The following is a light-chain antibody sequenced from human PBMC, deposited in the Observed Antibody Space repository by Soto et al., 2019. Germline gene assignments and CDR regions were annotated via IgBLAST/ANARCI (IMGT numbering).Light chain of an antibody. J-gene: IGKJ2*01. Sequence: EIVMTQSPATLSVSPGEGATLSCRASQSVSSKVAWYQQKPGQAPRLLIYGASTRATGVPTRFSGSGSGTEFTLTISSLQSEDFAVYYCQQYYNWPPYTFGQGTKLEIK. CDR3: QQYYNWPPYT. V-gene: IGKV3-15*01. CDR1: QSVSSK. CDR2: GAS.